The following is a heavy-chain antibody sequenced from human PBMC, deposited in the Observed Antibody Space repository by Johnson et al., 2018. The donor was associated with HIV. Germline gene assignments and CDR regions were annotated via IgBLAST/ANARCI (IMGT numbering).Heavy chain of an antibody. Sequence: VQLVESGGGLVKPGGSLRLSCAVSGFTFSSNWMSWVRQAPGKGLEWVANIKQDGSDKNYVDSVKGRFTISRDNAKNSLYLQMNSLRPEETAVYYCARERWSAYYGAFDIWGHGTLVTVSS. CDR1: GFTFSSNW. CDR2: IKQDGSDK. D-gene: IGHD3-3*01. CDR3: ARERWSAYYGAFDI. J-gene: IGHJ3*02. V-gene: IGHV3-7*01.